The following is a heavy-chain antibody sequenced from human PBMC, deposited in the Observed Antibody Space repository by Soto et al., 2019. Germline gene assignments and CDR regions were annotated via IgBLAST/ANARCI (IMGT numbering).Heavy chain of an antibody. J-gene: IGHJ6*02. D-gene: IGHD6-6*01. Sequence: SETLSLTCTVSGGSVSSGSYYWSWIRQPPGKGLEWIGYIYYSGSTNYDPSLKSRVTISVDTSKNQFSLKLSSVTAADTAVYYCARGRIAARPAGGVYYYGMDVWGQGTTVTVSS. V-gene: IGHV4-61*01. CDR3: ARGRIAARPAGGVYYYGMDV. CDR1: GGSVSSGSYY. CDR2: IYYSGST.